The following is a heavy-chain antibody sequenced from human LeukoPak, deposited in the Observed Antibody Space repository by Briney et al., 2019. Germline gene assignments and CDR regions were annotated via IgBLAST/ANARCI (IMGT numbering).Heavy chain of an antibody. CDR1: GGSIRSSYYY. CDR2: IYDSGST. Sequence: PSETLSLTCTVSGGSIRSSYYYWGWIRQPPGKGLEWIGSIYDSGSTYYNPSLKSRVTISVDTSKKQFSLKLSSVTAADTAVYYCARGPYSSSWYGLIWFDPWGQGTLVTVSS. V-gene: IGHV4-39*01. D-gene: IGHD6-13*01. J-gene: IGHJ5*02. CDR3: ARGPYSSSWYGLIWFDP.